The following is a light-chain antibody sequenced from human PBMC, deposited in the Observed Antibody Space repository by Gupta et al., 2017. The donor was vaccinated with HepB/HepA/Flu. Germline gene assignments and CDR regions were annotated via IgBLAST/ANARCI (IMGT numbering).Light chain of an antibody. V-gene: IGLV2-14*03. CDR1: SSDVGGYNY. J-gene: IGLJ2*01. Sequence: QSALTQPASVSGSPGQSITISCTGTSSDVGGYNYVSWYQQHPGKGHKLMIYDVNKRPAGVANRFSGSKSGNTASLTISGRQEEDEADYYCSSYTSSSTVVFGGGTKLTVL. CDR2: DVN. CDR3: SSYTSSSTVV.